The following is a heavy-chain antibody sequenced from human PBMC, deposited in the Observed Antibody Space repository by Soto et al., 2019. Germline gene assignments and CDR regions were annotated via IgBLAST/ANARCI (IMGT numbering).Heavy chain of an antibody. V-gene: IGHV4-61*01. J-gene: IGHJ4*01. CDR1: GGSVSSTSYY. CDR3: ARAGEHLYFDY. D-gene: IGHD3-16*01. CDR2: IHYSGST. Sequence: SETLSLTCTVSGGSVSSTSYYWTWIRQPPGKGLEWIGYIHYSGSTNYNPSLQSRVTISVDTSKNHFSLELTSVTAADTAVYYCARAGEHLYFDYWAQGALVTVTS.